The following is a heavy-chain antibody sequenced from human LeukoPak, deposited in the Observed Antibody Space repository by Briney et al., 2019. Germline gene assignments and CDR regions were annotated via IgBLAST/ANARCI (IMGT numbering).Heavy chain of an antibody. CDR1: GGPISSGDYY. CDR3: ATRPYYYDRDY. J-gene: IGHJ4*02. D-gene: IGHD3-22*01. Sequence: SETLSLTCTVSGGPISSGDYYWSWIRQPPGKGLEWIGYIYYSGSTNYNPSLKSRVTISVDTSKNQFSLKLSSVTAADTAVYYCATRPYYYDRDYWGQGTLVTVSS. V-gene: IGHV4-30-4*01. CDR2: IYYSGST.